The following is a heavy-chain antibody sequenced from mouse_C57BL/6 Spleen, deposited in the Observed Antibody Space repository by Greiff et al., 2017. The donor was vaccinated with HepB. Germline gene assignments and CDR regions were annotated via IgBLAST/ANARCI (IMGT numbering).Heavy chain of an antibody. CDR3: AREGVYYDYDGDYYAMDY. CDR2: IYPGDGDT. D-gene: IGHD2-4*01. Sequence: VKLMESGPELVKPGASVKISCKASGYAFSSSWMNWVKQRPGKGLEWIGRIYPGDGDTNYNGKFKGKATLTADKSSSTAYMQLSSLTSEDSAVYFCAREGVYYDYDGDYYAMDYWGQGTSVTVSS. J-gene: IGHJ4*01. CDR1: GYAFSSSW. V-gene: IGHV1-82*01.